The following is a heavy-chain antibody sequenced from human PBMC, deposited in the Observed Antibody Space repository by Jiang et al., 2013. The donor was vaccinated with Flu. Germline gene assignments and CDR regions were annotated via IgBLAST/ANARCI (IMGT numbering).Heavy chain of an antibody. J-gene: IGHJ4*02. CDR3: ARADRRRSSGLGTPFDY. CDR2: TYYRSKWIN. Sequence: SQTLSLTCAISGDSVSSNSAAWNWIRQSPSRGLEWLGRTYYRSKWINDYAVTAKSRVTINPDTFKNRISLQLNSVTPEDTAVYYCARADRRRSSGLGTPFDYWGQGNPGHRLL. V-gene: IGHV6-1*01. D-gene: IGHD6-19*01. CDR1: GDSVSSNSAA.